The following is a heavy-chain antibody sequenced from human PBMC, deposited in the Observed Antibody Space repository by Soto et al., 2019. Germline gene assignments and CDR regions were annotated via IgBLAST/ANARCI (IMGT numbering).Heavy chain of an antibody. CDR3: ARVTSGYDSYYYYYMDV. CDR1: SGSISSSNW. J-gene: IGHJ6*03. V-gene: IGHV4-4*02. Sequence: SETLSLTCAVSSGSISSSNWWSWVRQPPGKGLEWIGEIYHRGSTNYNPSLKSRVTISVYKSKNQFSLKLSSVTAADTAVYYCARVTSGYDSYYYYYMDVWGKGTTVTVS. D-gene: IGHD5-12*01. CDR2: IYHRGST.